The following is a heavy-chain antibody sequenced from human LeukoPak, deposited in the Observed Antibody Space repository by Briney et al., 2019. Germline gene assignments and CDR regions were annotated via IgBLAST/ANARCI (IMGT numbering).Heavy chain of an antibody. D-gene: IGHD6-19*01. CDR3: ARLSSVAGTSGCFDP. J-gene: IGHJ5*02. CDR2: IYPTDSNT. V-gene: IGHV5-51*01. Sequence: RGESLKISCKGSGYSFTSYWIGWVRQMPGKGLEWMGIIYPTDSNTRYSPPFRGQVTISAHKSISTVYLQWSSLKASDTAMYSCARLSSVAGTSGCFDPWGQGTLVTVSS. CDR1: GYSFTSYW.